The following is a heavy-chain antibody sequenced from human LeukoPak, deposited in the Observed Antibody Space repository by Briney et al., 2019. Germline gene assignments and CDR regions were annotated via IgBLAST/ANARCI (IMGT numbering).Heavy chain of an antibody. J-gene: IGHJ4*02. V-gene: IGHV1-2*02. CDR1: GYTFTGYY. D-gene: IGHD6-13*01. CDR2: INPNSGGT. Sequence: ASVKVSCKASGYTFTGYYMHWVRQAPGQGLEWMGWINPNSGGTNYAQKFQGRVTMTRDTSISTAYMELSRLRSDDTAVYYCARAVNGSSFFRVWGQGTLVTLSS. CDR3: ARAVNGSSFFRV.